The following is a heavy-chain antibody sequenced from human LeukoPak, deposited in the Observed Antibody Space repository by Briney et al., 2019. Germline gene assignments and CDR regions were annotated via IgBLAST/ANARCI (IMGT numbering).Heavy chain of an antibody. CDR3: AKDWGEYFDYVWGSFTSFDS. CDR1: GFTFSSYG. Sequence: PGGSLRLSCAASGFTFSSYGVSWVRQAPGKGLEWVSGISGSGHRTYYADSVKGRFTISRDNSKSTLYLLMNSLRAEDTAVYYCAKDWGEYFDYVWGSFTSFDSWGQGTLVTVSS. J-gene: IGHJ4*02. D-gene: IGHD3-16*01. CDR2: ISGSGHRT. V-gene: IGHV3-23*01.